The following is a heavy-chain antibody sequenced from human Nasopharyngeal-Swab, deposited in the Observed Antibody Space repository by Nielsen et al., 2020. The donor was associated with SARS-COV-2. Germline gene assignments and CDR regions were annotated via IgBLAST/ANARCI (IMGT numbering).Heavy chain of an antibody. J-gene: IGHJ4*02. Sequence: ASVQVSCKTSGYTFSSYGISWVRQAPGQGLEWLGWISPYNDYTHYAQKFQGSVTMTSDTSTSTAYLELRSLTSDDTAVYYGARELGVGLFDYWGQGTLVTVSS. CDR3: ARELGVGLFDY. CDR1: GYTFSSYG. V-gene: IGHV1-18*01. D-gene: IGHD3-16*01. CDR2: ISPYNDYT.